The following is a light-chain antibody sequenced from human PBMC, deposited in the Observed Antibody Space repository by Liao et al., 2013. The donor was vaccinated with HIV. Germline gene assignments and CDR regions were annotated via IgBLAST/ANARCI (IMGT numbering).Light chain of an antibody. CDR3: QVWDSRSDHWV. J-gene: IGLJ3*02. CDR1: NIGSKK. Sequence: SYVLTQPPSVSVAPEKTAIITCAGNNIGSKKVHWYQQRPGQAPVLVIYYDNHRPSGIPERFTGSNSGNTATLTISRVEAGDEADYYCQVWDSRSDHWVFGGGTKLTVL. CDR2: YDN. V-gene: IGLV3-21*04.